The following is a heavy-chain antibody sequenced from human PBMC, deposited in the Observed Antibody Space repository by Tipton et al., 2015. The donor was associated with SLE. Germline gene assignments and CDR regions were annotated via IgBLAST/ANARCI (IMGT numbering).Heavy chain of an antibody. CDR3: ARYGKYCSSTSCWAFDI. V-gene: IGHV1-18*01. D-gene: IGHD2-2*01. CDR2: ISAYNGNT. J-gene: IGHJ3*02. Sequence: QSGPEVKKPGASVKVSCKASGYTFTSYGISWVRQAPGQGLEWMGWISAYNGNTNYAQKLQGRVTMTTDTSTSTAYMELRSLRSDDTAVYYCARYGKYCSSTSCWAFDIWGQGTMVTVSS. CDR1: GYTFTSYG.